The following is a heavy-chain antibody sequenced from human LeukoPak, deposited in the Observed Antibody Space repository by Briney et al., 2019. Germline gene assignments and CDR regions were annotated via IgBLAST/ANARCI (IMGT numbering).Heavy chain of an antibody. CDR2: IKQDGSEK. CDR1: GFTFSSYW. D-gene: IGHD3-10*01. Sequence: GGSLRPSCAASGFTFSSYWMSWVRQAPGKGLEWVANIKQDGSEKYYVDSVKGRFTISRDNAKNSLYLQMNSLRAEDTAVYYCARELLWFGELSWFDPWGQGTLVTVSS. CDR3: ARELLWFGELSWFDP. J-gene: IGHJ5*02. V-gene: IGHV3-7*03.